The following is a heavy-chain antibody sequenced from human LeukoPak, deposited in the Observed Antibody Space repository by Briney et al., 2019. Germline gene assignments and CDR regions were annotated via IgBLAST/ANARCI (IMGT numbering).Heavy chain of an antibody. Sequence: SVKVSCKASGGTFSSYAISWVRLAPGQGLEWMGGIIPIFGTANYAQKFQGRVTITADESTSTAYMELSSLRSEDTAVYYCARAPYSSGGSTNYYYYYYMDVWGKGITVTVSS. CDR1: GGTFSSYA. V-gene: IGHV1-69*13. J-gene: IGHJ6*03. CDR3: ARAPYSSGGSTNYYYYYYMDV. D-gene: IGHD6-19*01. CDR2: IIPIFGTA.